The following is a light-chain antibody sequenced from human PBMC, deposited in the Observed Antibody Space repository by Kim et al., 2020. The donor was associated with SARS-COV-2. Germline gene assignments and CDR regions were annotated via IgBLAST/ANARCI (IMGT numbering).Light chain of an antibody. Sequence: DIQMTQSPSSLSASVGDRVTIACRASQVIGNYLAWYQQKPGTVPKLLIYAAATLQSGVPSRFSGSGSGTDFTLTISSLQHEDVATYYCQKYNSAPFAFGPGTKGDIK. V-gene: IGKV1-27*01. CDR3: QKYNSAPFA. J-gene: IGKJ3*01. CDR2: AAA. CDR1: QVIGNY.